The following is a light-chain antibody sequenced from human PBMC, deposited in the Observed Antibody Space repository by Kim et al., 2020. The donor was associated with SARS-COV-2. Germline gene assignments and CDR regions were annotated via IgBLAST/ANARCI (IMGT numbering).Light chain of an antibody. CDR1: SSNIGSNY. CDR2: SNN. V-gene: IGLV1-47*02. J-gene: IGLJ2*01. Sequence: GQRVTISCSGSSSNIGSNYVSWYQQLPGTAPKLLIYSNNQRPSGVPARFSGSKSGTSASLAISGLRSEDEADYYCAAWDDSLSGVVFGGGTQLTVL. CDR3: AAWDDSLSGVV.